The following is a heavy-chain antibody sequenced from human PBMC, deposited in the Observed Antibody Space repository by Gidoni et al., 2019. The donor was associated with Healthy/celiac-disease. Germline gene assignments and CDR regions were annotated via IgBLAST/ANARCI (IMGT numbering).Heavy chain of an antibody. D-gene: IGHD6-13*01. CDR1: GGPFSGYY. V-gene: IGHV4-34*01. Sequence: QVQLQQWGAGLLKPSWTLSLTCAVYGGPFSGYYWRRIRQPPGKGLERSGEINHSGSTNYNPSLKSRVTISVDTSKNQFSLKLSSVTAADTAVYYCARRPRTYSSSWYGYWGQGTLVTVSS. J-gene: IGHJ4*02. CDR3: ARRPRTYSSSWYGY. CDR2: INHSGST.